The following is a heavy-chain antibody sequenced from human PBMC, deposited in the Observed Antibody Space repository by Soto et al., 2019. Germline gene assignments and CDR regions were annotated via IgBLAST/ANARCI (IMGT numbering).Heavy chain of an antibody. CDR2: IKQDGSEK. CDR1: GFTFSSYW. V-gene: IGHV3-7*01. Sequence: GGSLRLSCAASGFTFSSYWMSWVRQAPGKGLEWVANIKQDGSEKYYVDSVKGRFTISRDNAKNSLYLQMNSLRAEDTAVYYCARDRPQFYYYDSSGYPPPSYYYYYGMDVWGQGTTVTVSS. D-gene: IGHD3-22*01. CDR3: ARDRPQFYYYDSSGYPPPSYYYYYGMDV. J-gene: IGHJ6*02.